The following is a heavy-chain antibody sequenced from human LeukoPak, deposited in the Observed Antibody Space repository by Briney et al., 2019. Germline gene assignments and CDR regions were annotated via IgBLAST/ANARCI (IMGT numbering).Heavy chain of an antibody. CDR1: GGSISSYY. CDR2: IYYSGST. Sequence: SETLSLTCTVSGGSISSYYWSWIRQPPGKGLEWIGYIYYSGSTNYNPSLKSRVTISVDTSKNQLSLKLSSVTAADTAVYYCARGRQGGYFDYWGQGTLVTVSS. D-gene: IGHD1-26*01. CDR3: ARGRQGGYFDY. J-gene: IGHJ4*02. V-gene: IGHV4-59*01.